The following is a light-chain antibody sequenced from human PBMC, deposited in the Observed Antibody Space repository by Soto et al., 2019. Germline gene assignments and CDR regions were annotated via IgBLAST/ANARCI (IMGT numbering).Light chain of an antibody. CDR1: QSISSW. V-gene: IGKV1-5*03. J-gene: IGKJ1*01. CDR2: KAS. Sequence: DIQLTQSPSFLSPSIGESVTITCRASQSISSWLAWYQQKPGKAPKLLIYKASSLESGVPSRFSGSESGTEFTLTISSLQPDDFATYYCQQYNSYWTFGQGTKVDIK. CDR3: QQYNSYWT.